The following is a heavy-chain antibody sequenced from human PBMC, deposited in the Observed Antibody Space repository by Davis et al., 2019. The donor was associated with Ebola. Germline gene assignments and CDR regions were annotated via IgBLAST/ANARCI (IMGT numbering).Heavy chain of an antibody. D-gene: IGHD5-24*01. Sequence: GESLKISCAASGFTFSSYSMNWVRQAPGKGLEWVSYISSSSSTIYYADSVKGRFTISRDNAKNTLYLQMNSLRVEDTAVYYCARGERGNWFDPWGQGTLVTVSS. CDR2: ISSSSSTI. V-gene: IGHV3-48*04. CDR1: GFTFSSYS. CDR3: ARGERGNWFDP. J-gene: IGHJ5*02.